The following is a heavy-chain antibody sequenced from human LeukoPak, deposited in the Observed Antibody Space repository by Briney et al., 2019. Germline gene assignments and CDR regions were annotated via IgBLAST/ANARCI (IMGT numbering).Heavy chain of an antibody. V-gene: IGHV1-18*01. J-gene: IGHJ3*02. CDR1: GYTFTNYG. D-gene: IGHD3-22*01. Sequence: ASVKVSCKASGYTFTNYGINWLRQAPGQGLEWMGWISAYNGNTNYAQKLQGRVTMTTDTSTSTAYMELRSLKSDDTAVYYCASLKNYYDSSGYLVTDAFDIWGQGTMVTVSS. CDR2: ISAYNGNT. CDR3: ASLKNYYDSSGYLVTDAFDI.